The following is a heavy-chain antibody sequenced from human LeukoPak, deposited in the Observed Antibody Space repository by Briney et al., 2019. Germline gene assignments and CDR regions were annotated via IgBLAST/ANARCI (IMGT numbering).Heavy chain of an antibody. J-gene: IGHJ6*02. V-gene: IGHV3-7*04. Sequence: PGGSLRLSCAVSGFTFSSNWINWVRQAPGRGLEWVASIKLDGEKYYVDSVKGRFTISRDNAKNSLYLQMNSLRAEDTAVYYCARVLWVQNYYYGMDVWGQGTTVTVSS. CDR3: ARVLWVQNYYYGMDV. D-gene: IGHD3-16*01. CDR1: GFTFSSNW. CDR2: IKLDGEK.